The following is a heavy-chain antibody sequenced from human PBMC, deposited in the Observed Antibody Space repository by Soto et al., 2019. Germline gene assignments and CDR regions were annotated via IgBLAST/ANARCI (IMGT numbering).Heavy chain of an antibody. D-gene: IGHD3-10*01. V-gene: IGHV3-13*01. CDR2: IGTLGDT. Sequence: GGSLRLSCAGSGFAFSTFDIHWARQAPGKGLEWVSGIGTLGDTFYAASVQGRFTISRQNAKNSVYLQMNSLRAGDTAFYYCARGRSFSYDSTPPPMFDPWGQGTLVTVSS. CDR1: GFAFSTFD. CDR3: ARGRSFSYDSTPPPMFDP. J-gene: IGHJ5*02.